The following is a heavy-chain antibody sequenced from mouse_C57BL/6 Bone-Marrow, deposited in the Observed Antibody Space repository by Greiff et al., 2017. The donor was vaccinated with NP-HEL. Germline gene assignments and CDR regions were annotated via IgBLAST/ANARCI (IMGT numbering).Heavy chain of an antibody. CDR1: GFNIEDDY. V-gene: IGHV14-4*01. CDR3: TAGPLYAMDY. D-gene: IGHD6-1*01. Sequence: VQLQQSGAELVRPGASVKLSCTASGFNIEDDYMHWVKQRPEQGLEWIGWIDPENGDTEYASKFQGKAPITADTSSNTAYLQLSSLTSEDTAVYYCTAGPLYAMDYWGQGTSVTVSS. J-gene: IGHJ4*01. CDR2: IDPENGDT.